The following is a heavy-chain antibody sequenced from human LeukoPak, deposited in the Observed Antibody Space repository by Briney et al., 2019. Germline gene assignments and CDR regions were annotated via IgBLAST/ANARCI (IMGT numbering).Heavy chain of an antibody. D-gene: IGHD6-19*01. Sequence: PPETLSLTCTVSGGSISGYYWSWIRQPPGKGLEWIGYIYSSEITNYNPSLKSRVMISVDTSKGQFSLKLSSVTAADTAVYFCARYSSGWSYYFDYWGRGTLVTVSS. J-gene: IGHJ4*02. CDR2: IYSSEIT. CDR3: ARYSSGWSYYFDY. CDR1: GGSISGYY. V-gene: IGHV4-4*09.